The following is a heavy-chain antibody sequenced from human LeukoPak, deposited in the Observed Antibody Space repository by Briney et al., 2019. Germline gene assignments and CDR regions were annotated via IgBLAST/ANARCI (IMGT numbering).Heavy chain of an antibody. V-gene: IGHV3-23*01. Sequence: PGGSLRLSCAASGFIFKNYGMSWVRQAPGKGLEWVSTISGSGGNTYYADSVKGRFTISRDTSKNTLYLQMNSPRAEDTAVYYCAKDMYYDSSGPVFDYWGQGTLVTVSS. CDR1: GFIFKNYG. J-gene: IGHJ4*02. CDR2: ISGSGGNT. D-gene: IGHD3-22*01. CDR3: AKDMYYDSSGPVFDY.